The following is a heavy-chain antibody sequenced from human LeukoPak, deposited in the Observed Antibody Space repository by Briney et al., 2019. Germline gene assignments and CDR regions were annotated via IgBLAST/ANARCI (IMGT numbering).Heavy chain of an antibody. CDR2: ISSSSSTI. CDR1: GFTFNSYS. Sequence: GGSLRLSCAASGFTFNSYSMNWVRQAPGKGLEWVSYISSSSSTIYYADSVKGRFTISRDNAKNSLYLQMHYLRDEDTALYYCARYSSGWSFDYWGQGTLVTVSS. V-gene: IGHV3-48*02. D-gene: IGHD6-19*01. CDR3: ARYSSGWSFDY. J-gene: IGHJ4*02.